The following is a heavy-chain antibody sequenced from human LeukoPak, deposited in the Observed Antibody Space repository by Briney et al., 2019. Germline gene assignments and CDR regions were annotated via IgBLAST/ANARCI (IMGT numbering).Heavy chain of an antibody. CDR3: ARGNVLRFLEWLXSAFDX. J-gene: IGHJ3*01. CDR2: MNPNSGNT. D-gene: IGHD3-3*01. V-gene: IGHV1-8*03. CDR1: GYTFTSYD. Sequence: ASVKVSCKASGYTFTSYDINWVRQATGQGLEWMGWMNPNSGNTGYAQKFQGRVTITRNTSISTAYMELSSLRSEDTAVYYCARGNVLRFLEWLXSAFDXWGQGTMVTVX.